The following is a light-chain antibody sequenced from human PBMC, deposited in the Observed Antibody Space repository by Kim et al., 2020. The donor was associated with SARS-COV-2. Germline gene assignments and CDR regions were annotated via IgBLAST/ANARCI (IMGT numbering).Light chain of an antibody. V-gene: IGKV3-20*01. CDR2: GAS. Sequence: SWCPERRATILSRATRSVSSSYLVWYQHEPGQAPRLLIYGASTRATGIPDRFSGSGSGTDFTLTISSLEPEDFAVYYCQQYGSSPRFGQGTKLEI. CDR1: RSVSSSY. J-gene: IGKJ2*03. CDR3: QQYGSSPR.